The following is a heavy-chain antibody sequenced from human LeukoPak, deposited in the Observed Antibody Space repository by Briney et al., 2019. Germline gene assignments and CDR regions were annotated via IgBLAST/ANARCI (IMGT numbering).Heavy chain of an antibody. Sequence: GGSLRLSCAASGFTFSSYAMSWVRQAPGKGLEWGSAISGSGGSTYYADSVKGRFTISRDNSKNTLYLQMNSMRAEDTAVYYCAHFESYYYYYGMDVWGRGTTVTVSS. CDR1: GFTFSSYA. J-gene: IGHJ6*02. CDR2: ISGSGGST. CDR3: AHFESYYYYYGMDV. V-gene: IGHV3-23*01.